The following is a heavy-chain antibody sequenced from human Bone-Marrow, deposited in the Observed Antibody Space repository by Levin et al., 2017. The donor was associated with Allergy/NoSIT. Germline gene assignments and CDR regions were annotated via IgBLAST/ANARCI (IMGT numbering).Heavy chain of an antibody. Sequence: GGSLRLSCAASGFTFSTYWFHWVRQGPGEGLVWVSRINENGIITDYADSVKGRFTISRDNARNTLYLQMNNLRDDDTAVYYCVRDLAGGDGNWGQGILVTVSS. CDR3: VRDLAGGDGN. J-gene: IGHJ4*02. CDR1: GFTFSTYW. D-gene: IGHD2-21*02. CDR2: INENGIIT. V-gene: IGHV3-74*01.